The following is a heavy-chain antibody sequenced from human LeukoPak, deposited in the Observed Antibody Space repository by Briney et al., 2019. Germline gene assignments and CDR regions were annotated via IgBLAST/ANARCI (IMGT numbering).Heavy chain of an antibody. CDR2: ISYDGSNK. CDR3: ARARGYSGYASLDY. CDR1: GFTFSSYA. J-gene: IGHJ4*02. Sequence: GGSLRLSCAASGFTFSSYAMHWVRQAPGKGLEGVAVISYDGSNKYYADSVKGRFTISRDNSKNTLYLQMNSLRAEDTAVYYCARARGYSGYASLDYWGQGTLVTVSS. V-gene: IGHV3-30-3*01. D-gene: IGHD5-12*01.